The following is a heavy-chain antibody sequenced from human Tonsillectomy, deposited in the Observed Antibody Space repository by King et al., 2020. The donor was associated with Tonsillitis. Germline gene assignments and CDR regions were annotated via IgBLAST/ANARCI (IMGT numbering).Heavy chain of an antibody. J-gene: IGHJ4*02. CDR2: MKSKTDGGTT. CDR1: GFTFSNAW. Sequence: EVQLVESGGGLVKPGGSLRLSCAASGFTFSNAWMTWVRQATGKGLEWVGRMKSKTDGGTTDYAAPVKGRFTILRDDSKNTLYLQMNSLKTEDTAVYYCRTGNFWGQGTLVTVSS. CDR3: RTGNF. V-gene: IGHV3-15*01.